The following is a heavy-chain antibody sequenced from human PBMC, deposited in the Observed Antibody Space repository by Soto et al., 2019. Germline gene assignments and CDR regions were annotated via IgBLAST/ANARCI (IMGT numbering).Heavy chain of an antibody. CDR2: ISAYNGNT. CDR3: ARVVGELLPDAFDI. J-gene: IGHJ3*02. V-gene: IGHV1-18*01. D-gene: IGHD3-10*01. CDR1: GYTFTSYG. Sequence: ASVKVSCKASGYTFTSYGISWVRQAPGQGLERMGWISAYNGNTNYAQKLQGRVTMTTDTSTSTAYMELRSLRSDDTAVYYCARVVGELLPDAFDIWGQGTMVTVSS.